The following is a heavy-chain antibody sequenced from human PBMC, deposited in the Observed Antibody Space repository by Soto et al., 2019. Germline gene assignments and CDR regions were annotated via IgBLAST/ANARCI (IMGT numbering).Heavy chain of an antibody. CDR2: IYSGGST. D-gene: IGHD6-19*01. CDR3: ARDRWFAEQWLVAPDYYYYGMDV. CDR1: GFTVSSNY. V-gene: IGHV3-53*01. J-gene: IGHJ6*02. Sequence: GGSLRLSCAASGFTVSSNYMSWVRQAPGKGLEWVSVIYSGGSTYYADSVKGRFTISRDNSKNTLYLQMNSLRAEDTAVYYCARDRWFAEQWLVAPDYYYYGMDVWGQGTTATVSS.